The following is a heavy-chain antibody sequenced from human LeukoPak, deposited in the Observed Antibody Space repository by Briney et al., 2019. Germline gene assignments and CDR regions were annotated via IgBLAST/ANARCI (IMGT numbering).Heavy chain of an antibody. D-gene: IGHD4-17*01. J-gene: IGHJ4*02. V-gene: IGHV4-38-2*02. Sequence: EWIGSIYHSGSTYYNPSLKSRVTISVDTSKNQFSLKLSSVTAADTAVYYCAREDGDYQRRGQGTLVTVSS. CDR3: AREDGDYQR. CDR2: IYHSGST.